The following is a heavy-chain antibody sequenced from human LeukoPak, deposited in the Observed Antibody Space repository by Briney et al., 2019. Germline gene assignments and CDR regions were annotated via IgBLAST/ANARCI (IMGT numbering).Heavy chain of an antibody. D-gene: IGHD6-19*01. V-gene: IGHV3-21*01. CDR1: GFTFSSYS. CDR2: ISSSSSYI. Sequence: GGSLRLSCAASGFTFSSYSMNWVRQAPGKGLEWVSSISSSSSYIYYADSVKGRFTISRDNAKNSLYLQMNSLRAEDTAVYYCARYRSPGIAVAGTDYWGQGTLVTVSS. J-gene: IGHJ4*02. CDR3: ARYRSPGIAVAGTDY.